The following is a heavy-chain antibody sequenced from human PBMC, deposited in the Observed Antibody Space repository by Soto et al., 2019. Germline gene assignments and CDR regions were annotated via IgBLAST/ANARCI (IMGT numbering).Heavy chain of an antibody. CDR1: GFTFSSYG. CDR2: ISYDGNYK. Sequence: QVQLVESGGGVVQPGRSLRLSCAASGFTFSSYGMHWVRQAPGKGLEWVAIISYDGNYKYHADSVKGRYTISRDNSKNTLYLQMNSLRAEDKAVYYCGKVSTYYYDSTFDFWGQGTLVTVSS. D-gene: IGHD3-22*01. CDR3: GKVSTYYYDSTFDF. J-gene: IGHJ4*02. V-gene: IGHV3-30*18.